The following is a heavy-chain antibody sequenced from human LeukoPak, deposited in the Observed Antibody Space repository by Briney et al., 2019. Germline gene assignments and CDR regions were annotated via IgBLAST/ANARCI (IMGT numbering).Heavy chain of an antibody. V-gene: IGHV3-23*01. CDR2: ISGSGGST. CDR1: GFTFSDYY. Sequence: GGSLRLSCAASGFTFSDYYMSWVRQAPGKGLEWVSAISGSGGSTYYADSVKGRCTISRDNSKNTLYLQMNSLRAEDTAVYYCAKDRRYSSSWSAFDPWGQGTLVTVSS. D-gene: IGHD6-13*01. J-gene: IGHJ5*02. CDR3: AKDRRYSSSWSAFDP.